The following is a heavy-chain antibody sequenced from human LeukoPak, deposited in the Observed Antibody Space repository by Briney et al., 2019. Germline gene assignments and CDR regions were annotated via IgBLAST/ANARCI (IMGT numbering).Heavy chain of an antibody. D-gene: IGHD3-10*01. CDR3: ARGSTPGNGYYFDY. Sequence: GGSLRLSCAASGFTFTYYAMGWVRQAPGKGLEWVSSVTGGGDTYYADSVKGRFTISRDKSGNTQYLQMNSLKAEDTDLYYCARGSTPGNGYYFDYWGQGTLVTVSS. V-gene: IGHV3-23*01. CDR1: GFTFTYYA. CDR2: VTGGGDT. J-gene: IGHJ4*02.